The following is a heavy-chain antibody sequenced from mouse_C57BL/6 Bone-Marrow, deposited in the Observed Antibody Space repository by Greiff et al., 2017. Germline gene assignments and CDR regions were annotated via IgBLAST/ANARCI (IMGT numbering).Heavy chain of an antibody. CDR1: GFNIKDDY. Sequence: EVQLQQSGAELVRPGASVKLSCTASGFNIKDDYMHWVKQRPEKGLEWIGWIDPENGDTEYASKVQGKATITADTASNKAYLQLSSLTSEDTAFYYCTTDGNYDYWGQGTTLTVSS. D-gene: IGHD2-1*01. CDR3: TTDGNYDY. CDR2: IDPENGDT. V-gene: IGHV14-4*01. J-gene: IGHJ2*01.